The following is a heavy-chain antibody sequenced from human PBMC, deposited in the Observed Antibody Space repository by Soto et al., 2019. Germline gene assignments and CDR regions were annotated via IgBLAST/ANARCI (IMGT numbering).Heavy chain of an antibody. J-gene: IGHJ5*02. CDR2: ISGSGGST. CDR1: GFTFSSYA. Sequence: XESLRLSCAASGFTFSSYAMSWVRQAPGKGLEWVSAISGSGGSTYYADSVKGRFTISRDNSKNTLYLQMNSLRAEDTAVYYCAKMACSGGSCYVHTRFWFDPWGQGTLVTVSS. CDR3: AKMACSGGSCYVHTRFWFDP. D-gene: IGHD2-15*01. V-gene: IGHV3-23*01.